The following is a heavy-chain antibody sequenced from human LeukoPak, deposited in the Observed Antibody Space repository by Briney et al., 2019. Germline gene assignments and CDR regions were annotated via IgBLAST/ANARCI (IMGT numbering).Heavy chain of an antibody. D-gene: IGHD3-22*01. Sequence: ASVKVSCKASGYTFTSYGISWVRQAPGQGLEWMGWISAYNGNTNYAQKLQGRVTMTRDTSTSTVSMELSSLRSEDTAVYYCARGGIGSGYYYSYWGQGTLVTVSS. CDR2: ISAYNGNT. V-gene: IGHV1-18*01. J-gene: IGHJ4*02. CDR3: ARGGIGSGYYYSY. CDR1: GYTFTSYG.